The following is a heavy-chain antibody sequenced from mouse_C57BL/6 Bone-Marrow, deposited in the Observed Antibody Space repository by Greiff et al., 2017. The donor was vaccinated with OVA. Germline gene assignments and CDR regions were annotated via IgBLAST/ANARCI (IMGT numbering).Heavy chain of an antibody. D-gene: IGHD2-4*01. CDR1: GFNIKDDY. CDR3: TTDYDYDLGIFAY. CDR2: IDPENGDT. V-gene: IGHV14-4*01. Sequence: VHVKQSGAELVRPGASVKLSCTASGFNIKDDYMHWVKQRPEQGLEWIGWIDPENGDTEYASKFQGKATITADTSSNTAYLQLSSLTSEDTAVYYCTTDYDYDLGIFAYWGQGTLVTVSA. J-gene: IGHJ3*01.